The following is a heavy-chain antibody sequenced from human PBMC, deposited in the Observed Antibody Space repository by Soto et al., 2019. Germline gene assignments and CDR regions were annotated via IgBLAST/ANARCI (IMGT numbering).Heavy chain of an antibody. CDR2: IFHGGNT. D-gene: IGHD2-15*01. V-gene: IGHV4-38-2*01. CDR3: ARARWYDAFDV. CDR1: GFFISSGNY. Sequence: SETLSLTCAVSGFFISSGNYWGWIRKPPGKGLEWIGSIFHGGNTYYNPSLKSRVTISVDMSKNQFSLKLSSVTAADTAVYYCARARWYDAFDVWGQGTVVTVSS. J-gene: IGHJ3*01.